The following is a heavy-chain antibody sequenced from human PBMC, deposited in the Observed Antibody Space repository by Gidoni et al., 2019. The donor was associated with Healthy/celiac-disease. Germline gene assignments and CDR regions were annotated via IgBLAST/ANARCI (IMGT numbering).Heavy chain of an antibody. V-gene: IGHV3-30*18. J-gene: IGHJ6*02. D-gene: IGHD3-3*01. CDR3: ANARAASTYYDFWSGHGSHYGMDV. CDR2: ISYDGSNK. Sequence: PGKGLEWVAVISYDGSNKYYADSVKGRFTISRDNSKNTLYLQMNSLRAEDTAVYYCANARAASTYYDFWSGHGSHYGMDVWGQGTTVTVSS.